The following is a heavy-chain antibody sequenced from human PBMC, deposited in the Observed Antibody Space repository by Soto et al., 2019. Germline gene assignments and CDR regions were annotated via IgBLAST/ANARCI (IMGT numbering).Heavy chain of an antibody. CDR1: GYTFTSYG. D-gene: IGHD2-21*01. V-gene: IGHV1-18*01. J-gene: IGHJ4*02. Sequence: ASVKVSCKASGYTFTSYGISWVRQAPGQGLEWMGWISAYNGNTNYAQKLQGRVTMTTDTSTSTAYMELRSLRSDDTAVYYCARDTGGADGGGGVDYWGQGTLVTVSS. CDR3: ARDTGGADGGGGVDY. CDR2: ISAYNGNT.